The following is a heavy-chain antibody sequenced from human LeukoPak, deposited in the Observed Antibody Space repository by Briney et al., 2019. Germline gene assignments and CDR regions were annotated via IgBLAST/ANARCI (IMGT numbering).Heavy chain of an antibody. CDR1: GGSISSGSYY. D-gene: IGHD6-6*01. CDR2: IYTSGST. V-gene: IGHV4-61*02. J-gene: IGHJ5*02. CDR3: ARDKQLEGNWFDP. Sequence: SETLSLTCAVSGGSISSGSYYWSWIRQPAGKGLEWIGRIYTSGSTNYNPSLKSRVTISVDTSKNQFSLKLSSVTAADTAVYYCARDKQLEGNWFDPWGQGTLVTVST.